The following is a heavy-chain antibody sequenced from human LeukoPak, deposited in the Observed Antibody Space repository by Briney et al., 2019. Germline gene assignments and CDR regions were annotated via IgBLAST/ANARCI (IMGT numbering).Heavy chain of an antibody. CDR1: GFTFSSYA. Sequence: GGSLRLSCAASGFTFSSYAMGWVRQAPGKGLEWVSAITGSAGGTYYADSVKGRSAISRDNSKNTLYLQMNSLRAEDTAVYYCARDPPHYDFWSGYLDRGAFDIWGQGTMVTVSS. J-gene: IGHJ3*02. CDR3: ARDPPHYDFWSGYLDRGAFDI. CDR2: ITGSAGGT. D-gene: IGHD3-3*01. V-gene: IGHV3-23*01.